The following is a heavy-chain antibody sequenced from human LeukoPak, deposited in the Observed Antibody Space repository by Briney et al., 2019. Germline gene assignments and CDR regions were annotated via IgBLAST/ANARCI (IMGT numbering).Heavy chain of an antibody. V-gene: IGHV3-74*01. D-gene: IGHD3-9*01. J-gene: IGHJ4*02. CDR1: GFTFSSYW. CDR2: INSDGSST. CDR3: ASDLGKYYDIWGPSDY. Sequence: PGGSLRLSCAASGFTFSSYWMHWVRQAPGKGLVWVSRINSDGSSTSYAGSVKGRFTISRDNAKNTLYLQMNSLRAEDTAVYYCASDLGKYYDIWGPSDYWGQGTLVTVSS.